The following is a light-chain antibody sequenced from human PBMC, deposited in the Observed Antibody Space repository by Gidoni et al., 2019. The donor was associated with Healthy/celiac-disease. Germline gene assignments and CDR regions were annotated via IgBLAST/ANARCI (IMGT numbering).Light chain of an antibody. Sequence: DIQMTQSPSSLSASVGDRVTITCRASQSISSYLNWYQQKPGKAPKLLIYAASSLQSGVPSRFSGSGSGTDFTLTISSLQPEEFATYYCKQSYSTPTFGQGTKLEIK. CDR3: KQSYSTPT. CDR1: QSISSY. CDR2: AAS. J-gene: IGKJ2*01. V-gene: IGKV1-39*01.